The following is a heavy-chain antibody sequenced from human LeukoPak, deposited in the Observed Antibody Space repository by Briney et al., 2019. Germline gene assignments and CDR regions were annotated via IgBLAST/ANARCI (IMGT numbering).Heavy chain of an antibody. J-gene: IGHJ6*02. CDR2: ITTSSSYI. Sequence: PGGSLRLSCAASGFTFSSYSMNWVRQAPGKGLEWVSSITTSSSYIYYADSVKGRFTISRDNSKNTLYLQMNSLRAEDTAVYYCARDNYYGSGSYYYYYGMDVWGQGTTVTVSS. D-gene: IGHD3-10*01. CDR3: ARDNYYGSGSYYYYYGMDV. V-gene: IGHV3-21*01. CDR1: GFTFSSYS.